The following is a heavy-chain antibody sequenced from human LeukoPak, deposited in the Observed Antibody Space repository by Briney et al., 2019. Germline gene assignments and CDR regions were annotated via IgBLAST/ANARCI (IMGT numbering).Heavy chain of an antibody. CDR1: GLTFSSNY. Sequence: GGSLRLSCAASGLTFSSNYMSWVRQAPGKGLEWVSLIYAGGSTYYSDSVRGRFTISRDNSKNTLYLQMNSLTPEATAVYYCARGFGKAAADVFGGYTMDVWGQGTTVIVSS. D-gene: IGHD6-13*01. CDR3: ARGFGKAAADVFGGYTMDV. J-gene: IGHJ6*02. V-gene: IGHV3-66*02. CDR2: IYAGGST.